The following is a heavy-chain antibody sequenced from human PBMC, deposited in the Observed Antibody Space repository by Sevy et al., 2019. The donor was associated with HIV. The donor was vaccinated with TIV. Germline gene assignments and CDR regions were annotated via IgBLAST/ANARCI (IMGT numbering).Heavy chain of an antibody. CDR3: ARDPRMYGDYLLAYFDY. D-gene: IGHD2-8*01. V-gene: IGHV3-33*01. CDR1: GFTPSTYG. J-gene: IGHJ4*02. CDR2: IGYDGSNK. Sequence: GGSLRLSCAASGFTPSTYGMHWVRQAPGKGLEWVAVIGYDGSNKYYADSVRGRLTISRDNSKNTLFLQMGSLRGEDTAVYYCARDPRMYGDYLLAYFDYWGQGTLVTVSS.